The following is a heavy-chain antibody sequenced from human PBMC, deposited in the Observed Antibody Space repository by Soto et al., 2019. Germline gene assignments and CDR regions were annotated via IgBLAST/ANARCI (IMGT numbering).Heavy chain of an antibody. J-gene: IGHJ6*02. D-gene: IGHD6-6*01. CDR1: GGSVSSGSYY. CDR2: IYYSGST. V-gene: IGHV4-61*01. CDR3: ARDMGIAARPDYYYGMDV. Sequence: SETLSLTCTVSGGSVSSGSYYWSWIRQPPGKGLEWIGYIYYSGSTNYNPSLKSRVTISVDRSKNQFSLKLSSVTAADTAVYYCARDMGIAARPDYYYGMDVWGQGTTVTVSS.